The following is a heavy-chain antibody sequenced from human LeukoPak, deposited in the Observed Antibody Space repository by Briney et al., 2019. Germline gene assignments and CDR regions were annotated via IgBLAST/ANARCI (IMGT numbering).Heavy chain of an antibody. Sequence: ASVKVSCTASGGTFSSYAISWVRQAPGQGLEWMGRIIPILGIANYAQKFQGRVTITADKSTSTAYMELSSLRSEDTAVYYCAKGNDDILTGYPYYYGMDVWGQGTTVTVSS. V-gene: IGHV1-69*04. CDR2: IIPILGIA. J-gene: IGHJ6*02. D-gene: IGHD3-9*01. CDR3: AKGNDDILTGYPYYYGMDV. CDR1: GGTFSSYA.